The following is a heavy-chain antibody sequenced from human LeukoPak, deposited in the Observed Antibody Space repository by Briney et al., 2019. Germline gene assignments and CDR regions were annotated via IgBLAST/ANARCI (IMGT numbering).Heavy chain of an antibody. V-gene: IGHV3-15*01. CDR3: TTIDAFDI. CDR1: GLTFSNAW. CDR2: IKRKHVGGPT. Sequence: VGSLRLSCAASGLTFSNAWVNWVRQAPRNGLEWVVRIKRKHVGGPTDYSAPVKVRFTISRDDSNNALYLQMNSLKTEDTAVYYCTTIDAFDIWGQGTMVIVSS. J-gene: IGHJ3*02.